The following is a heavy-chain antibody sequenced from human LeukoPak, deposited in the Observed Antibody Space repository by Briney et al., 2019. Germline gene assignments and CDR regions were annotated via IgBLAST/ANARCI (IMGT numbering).Heavy chain of an antibody. CDR2: IYTGGTT. CDR1: GFSVTSNN. D-gene: IGHD6-6*01. V-gene: IGHV3-66*01. CDR3: ARDSSSYYFDY. J-gene: IGHJ4*02. Sequence: GGSLRLSCAASGFSVTSNNMNWVRQAPGKGLEWVSIIYTGGTTHYADSLNDRFTNSRDDSINTLYLQMNSLRAEDTAVYYCARDSSSYYFDYWGQGTLVTVSS.